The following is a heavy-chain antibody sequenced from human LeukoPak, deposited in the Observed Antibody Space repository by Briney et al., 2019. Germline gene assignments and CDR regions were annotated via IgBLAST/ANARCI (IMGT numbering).Heavy chain of an antibody. CDR3: ARGGRAFDI. J-gene: IGHJ3*02. Sequence: PSETLSLTCTFSDGPISSRGYYWNWIRQRPGKGLEWIGHIYYSGNTYYNPTLQSRLSISVDTSNNQFSLKVTSLTVADTAVYYCARGGRAFDIWGQGTMVIVSS. V-gene: IGHV4-31*03. CDR2: IYYSGNT. CDR1: DGPISSRGYY.